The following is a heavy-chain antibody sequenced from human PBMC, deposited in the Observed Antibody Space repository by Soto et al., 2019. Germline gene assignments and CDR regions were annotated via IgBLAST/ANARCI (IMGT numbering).Heavy chain of an antibody. V-gene: IGHV4-59*01. CDR3: ARIDVTAIPYFEY. J-gene: IGHJ4*02. CDR2: IYYSGST. CDR1: GGSISSYY. D-gene: IGHD2-21*02. Sequence: PSETLSLTCTVSGGSISSYYWSWIRQPPGKGLEWIGYIYYSGSTNYNPSLKSRVTISVDTSKNQFSLKLSSVTAADTAVYYCARIDVTAIPYFEYWGQGTLVTVS.